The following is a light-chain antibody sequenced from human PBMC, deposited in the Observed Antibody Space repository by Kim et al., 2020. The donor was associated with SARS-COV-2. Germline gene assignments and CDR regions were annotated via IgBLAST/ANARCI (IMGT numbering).Light chain of an antibody. CDR2: EVS. CDR3: SSYTDTNTLM. J-gene: IGLJ3*02. Sequence: GQTGTISCTGTYSDIGRVNYVSWYQKHPGRAPKLLIYEVSRRPSGVPDRFSGSKSGNSASLTVSGLQAEDEADYYCSSYTDTNTLMFGGGTALTVL. CDR1: YSDIGRVNY. V-gene: IGLV2-8*01.